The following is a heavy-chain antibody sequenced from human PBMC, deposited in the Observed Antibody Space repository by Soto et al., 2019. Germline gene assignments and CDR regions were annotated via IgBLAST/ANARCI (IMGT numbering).Heavy chain of an antibody. CDR1: GFTFSNAS. Sequence: VQLGESGGGLVKPGGSLRLSCAASGFTFSNASINWVRQAPGNGLQWVGSSKSKTDGGTTDFAAPVKGRLAISRDESIIIVYLQMHSLKTEDTLIYCCTTYYYSTMTIGRVDYWRHGTLVTVSS. D-gene: IGHD3-10*01. CDR2: SKSKTDGGTT. CDR3: TTYYYSTMTIGRVDY. V-gene: IGHV3-15*07. J-gene: IGHJ4*01.